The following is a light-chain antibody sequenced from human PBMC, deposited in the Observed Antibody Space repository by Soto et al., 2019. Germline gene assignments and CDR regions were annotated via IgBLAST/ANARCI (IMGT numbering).Light chain of an antibody. V-gene: IGKV1-39*01. Sequence: DIQMTQSPSSLSASVGDRVTITCRASQSISSYLNGYQQKPGKAPKLLIYAASSLQTGVPSRFSGSGSGTDFTLTISTLPPEDFATYYCQKSYSTPHTFGQGTKLEIK. CDR1: QSISSY. J-gene: IGKJ2*01. CDR2: AAS. CDR3: QKSYSTPHT.